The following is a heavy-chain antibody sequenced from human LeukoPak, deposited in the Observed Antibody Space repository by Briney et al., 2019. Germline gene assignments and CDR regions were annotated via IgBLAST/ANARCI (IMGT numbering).Heavy chain of an antibody. CDR1: GFIVNSYA. CDR2: IYSDGVT. J-gene: IGHJ5*02. Sequence: GGSLRLSCAASGFIVNSYAMSWVRQAPGKGLAWVSLIYSDGVTQYADSVKGRFTISRDNSKNTLYLQMNSLRGEDTAVYFCARDRAEGKTWVEFDPWGQGTLVTVSS. CDR3: ARDRAEGKTWVEFDP. V-gene: IGHV3-66*02.